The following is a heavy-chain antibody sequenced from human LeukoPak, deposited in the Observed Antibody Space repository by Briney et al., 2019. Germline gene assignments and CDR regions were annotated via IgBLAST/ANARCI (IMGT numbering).Heavy chain of an antibody. V-gene: IGHV1-18*01. D-gene: IGHD1-1*01. CDR2: ISAYNGNT. CDR3: ARDRDRWNRALDY. CDR1: GGTFSSYA. J-gene: IGHJ4*02. Sequence: ASVKVSCKASGGTFSSYAISWVRQAPGQGLEWMGWISAYNGNTNYAQKLQGRVTMTTDTSTSTAYMELRSLRSDDTAVYYCARDRDRWNRALDYWGQGTLVTVSS.